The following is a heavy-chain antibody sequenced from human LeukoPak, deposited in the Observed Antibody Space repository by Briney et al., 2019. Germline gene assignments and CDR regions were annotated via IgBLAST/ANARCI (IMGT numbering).Heavy chain of an antibody. Sequence: SETLSLTCTVSGGSISSGGYYWSWIRQPPGKGLEWIGYIYHSGSTYYNPSLKSRVTISVDRSKNQFSLKLSSVTAADTAVYYCARDSLEKALSGFQHWGQGTLVTVSS. D-gene: IGHD2/OR15-2a*01. CDR1: GGSISSGGYY. J-gene: IGHJ1*01. CDR3: ARDSLEKALSGFQH. CDR2: IYHSGST. V-gene: IGHV4-30-2*01.